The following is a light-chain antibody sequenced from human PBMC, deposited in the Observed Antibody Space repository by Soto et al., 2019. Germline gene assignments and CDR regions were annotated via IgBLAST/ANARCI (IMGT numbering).Light chain of an antibody. CDR2: DAS. CDR1: EDITNY. CDR3: QQYDNLPLT. J-gene: IGKJ4*01. Sequence: DVQMTQSPSSLYSSVGDRITMTCQASEDITNYLHWYQQKPGKAPKPRIYDASNLETGVPSRFSGSGSGTDFTFTISSLQPEDIATYYCQQYDNLPLTFGGGTKVDI. V-gene: IGKV1-33*01.